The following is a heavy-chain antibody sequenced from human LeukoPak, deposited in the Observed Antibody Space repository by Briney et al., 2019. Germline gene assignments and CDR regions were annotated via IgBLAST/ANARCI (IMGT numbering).Heavy chain of an antibody. CDR3: ARASTTTEGAFDI. D-gene: IGHD1-26*01. CDR2: ISSSGSTI. V-gene: IGHV3-48*03. J-gene: IGHJ3*02. CDR1: GFTFSSYE. Sequence: GGSLRLSCAASGFTFSSYEMNWVRQAPGKGLEWVSYISSSGSTIYYADSVKGRFTISRDNAKNSLYLQMNSLRAEDTAVYYCARASTTTEGAFDIWGQGTMVTVSS.